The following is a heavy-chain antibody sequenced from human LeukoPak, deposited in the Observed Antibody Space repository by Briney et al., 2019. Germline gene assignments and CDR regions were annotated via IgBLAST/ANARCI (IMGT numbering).Heavy chain of an antibody. CDR2: ISYDGSNK. Sequence: GGSLRLSCAASGFTFSSYGMHWVRQAPGKGLEWVAVISYDGSNKYYADSVKGRFTISRDNSKNTLYLQMNSLRAEDTAVYYCAEDRSSSHWGQGTLVTVSS. CDR3: AEDRSSSH. D-gene: IGHD6-13*01. J-gene: IGHJ4*02. V-gene: IGHV3-30*18. CDR1: GFTFSSYG.